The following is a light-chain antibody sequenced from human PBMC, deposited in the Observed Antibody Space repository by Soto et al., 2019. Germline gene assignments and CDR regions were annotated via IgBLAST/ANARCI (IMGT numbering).Light chain of an antibody. Sequence: EIVMTQSPATLSVSPGGRATLSCRASQSVSSYLAWYQQRPGQPPRLLIYRASTRATGIPARFSGSGSGTEFSLTISSPQSEDFAVYYCQQYNTWPPRYTFGQGTKLEI. CDR2: RAS. V-gene: IGKV3-15*01. J-gene: IGKJ2*01. CDR1: QSVSSY. CDR3: QQYNTWPPRYT.